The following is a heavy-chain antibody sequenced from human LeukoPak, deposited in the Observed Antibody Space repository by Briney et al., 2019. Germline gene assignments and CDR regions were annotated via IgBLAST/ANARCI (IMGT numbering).Heavy chain of an antibody. CDR1: GFTFSSYG. CDR3: AKDPRDACGGDCYPDAEYFQH. D-gene: IGHD2-21*02. CDR2: ISYDGSNK. J-gene: IGHJ1*01. V-gene: IGHV3-30*18. Sequence: PGRSLRLSCAASGFTFSSYGMHWVRQAPGKGLEWVAVISYDGSNKYYADSVKGRFTISRDNSKNTLYLQMNSLRAEDTAVYYCAKDPRDACGGDCYPDAEYFQHWGQGTLVTVSS.